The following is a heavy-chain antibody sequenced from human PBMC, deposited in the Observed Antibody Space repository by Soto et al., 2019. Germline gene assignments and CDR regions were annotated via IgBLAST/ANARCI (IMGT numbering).Heavy chain of an antibody. CDR1: GGSISSYY. D-gene: IGHD3-3*01. V-gene: IGHV4-59*01. CDR3: ASADYDFWSGNPYYFDY. Sequence: PSETLSLTCTVAGGSISSYYGSWIRQPPGKGLEWIGYIYYSGSTNYNPSLKSRVTISVDTSKNQFSLKLSSVTAADTAVYYCASADYDFWSGNPYYFDYWGQGSLVTSPQ. CDR2: IYYSGST. J-gene: IGHJ4*02.